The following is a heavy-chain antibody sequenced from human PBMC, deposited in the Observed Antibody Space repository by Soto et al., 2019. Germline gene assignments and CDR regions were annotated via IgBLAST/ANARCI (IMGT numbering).Heavy chain of an antibody. V-gene: IGHV6-1*01. J-gene: IGHJ6*02. CDR3: SGQGSSSALYQGMDV. CDR2: TYYRSRWYN. D-gene: IGHD6-19*01. CDR1: GDSVSSNSAT. Sequence: SQTLSLTCAISGDSVSSNSATWNWIRQSPSRGPEWLGRTYYRSRWYNEYAGSVKSRITINPDTSKNQFSLQLNSVTPEDTAVYYCSGQGSSSALYQGMDVWGQGTTVTVS.